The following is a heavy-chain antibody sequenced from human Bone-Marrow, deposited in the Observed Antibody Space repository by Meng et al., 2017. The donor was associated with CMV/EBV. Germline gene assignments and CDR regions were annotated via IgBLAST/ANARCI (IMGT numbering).Heavy chain of an antibody. CDR3: ARDIAYCSSTSCPPAF. J-gene: IGHJ4*02. D-gene: IGHD2-2*01. CDR2: IYYSGST. Sequence: SETLSLTCTVSGGSVSSGSYYWSWIRQPPGKGLEWIGYIYYSGSTNYNPSLKSRVTISVDTSKNQFSLKLSSVTAADTAVYYCARDIAYCSSTSCPPAFWGQGKLVHVAS. V-gene: IGHV4-61*01. CDR1: GGSVSSGSYY.